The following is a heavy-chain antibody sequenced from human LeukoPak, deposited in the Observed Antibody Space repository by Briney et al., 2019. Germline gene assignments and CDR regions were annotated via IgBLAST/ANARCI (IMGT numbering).Heavy chain of an antibody. V-gene: IGHV1-2*02. Sequence: ASVKVSCKASGYTFTGYYMHWVRQAPGQGLEWMGWINPNSGGTNYAQKFQGRVTMTRDTSISTAYMELSSLRSDDTAVYYCAREHLTGDGAFDIWGQGTMVTVSS. D-gene: IGHD7-27*01. CDR1: GYTFTGYY. J-gene: IGHJ3*02. CDR3: AREHLTGDGAFDI. CDR2: INPNSGGT.